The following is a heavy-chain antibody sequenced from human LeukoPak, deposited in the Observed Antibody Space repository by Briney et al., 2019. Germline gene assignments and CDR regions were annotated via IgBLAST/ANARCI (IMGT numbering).Heavy chain of an antibody. J-gene: IGHJ6*03. D-gene: IGHD3/OR15-3a*01. V-gene: IGHV3-23*01. CDR1: GFTFSSYA. CDR2: ISGSGGST. CDR3: AKGSGLVINRYYYMDV. Sequence: GGSLRLSCAASGFTFSSYAMSWVRQAPGKGLEWVSAISGSGGSTYYADSVKGRFTISRDNSKNTLYLQMNSLRAEDTAVYYCAKGSGLVINRYYYMDVWGKGTTVTVSS.